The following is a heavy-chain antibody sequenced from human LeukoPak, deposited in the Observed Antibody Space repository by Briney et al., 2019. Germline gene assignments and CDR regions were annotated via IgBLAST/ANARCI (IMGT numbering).Heavy chain of an antibody. V-gene: IGHV4-39*07. CDR1: GGSISSSSYY. D-gene: IGHD3-22*01. CDR3: ARAPRSSGYSIDY. Sequence: SETLSLTCTVSGGSISSSSYYWGWIRQPPGKGLEWIGSIYYSGSTYYNPSLKSRVTISVDTSKNQFSLKLSSVTAADTAVYYCARAPRSSGYSIDYWGQGTLVTVSS. CDR2: IYYSGST. J-gene: IGHJ4*02.